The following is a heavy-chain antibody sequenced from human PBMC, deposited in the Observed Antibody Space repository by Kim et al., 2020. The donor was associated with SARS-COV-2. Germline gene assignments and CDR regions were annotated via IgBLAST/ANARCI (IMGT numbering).Heavy chain of an antibody. CDR3: AKDLSSYYDFWSGYFGYGMDV. J-gene: IGHJ6*02. Sequence: GGSLRLSCAASGFTFSSYGVHWVRQAPGKGLEWVAVISYDGSNKYYADSVKGRFTISRDNSKNTLYLQMNSLRAEDTAVYYCAKDLSSYYDFWSGYFGYGMDVWGQGTTVTVSS. CDR1: GFTFSSYG. CDR2: ISYDGSNK. V-gene: IGHV3-30*18. D-gene: IGHD3-3*01.